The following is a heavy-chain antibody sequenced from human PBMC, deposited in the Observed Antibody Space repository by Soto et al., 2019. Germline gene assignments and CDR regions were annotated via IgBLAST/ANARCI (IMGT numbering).Heavy chain of an antibody. V-gene: IGHV1-18*04. J-gene: IGHJ2*01. CDR2: ISAYNGNT. D-gene: IGHD4-17*01. CDR3: ARGSRNGDYLVDWYFDL. CDR1: GYTFTSYG. Sequence: QVQLVQSGAEVKKPGASVKVSCKASGYTFTSYGISWVRQAPGQGLEWMGWISAYNGNTNYAQKLQGRVTMTTDTSTRTAYMELRSLRSDDTAVYYCARGSRNGDYLVDWYFDLWGRGTLVTVSS.